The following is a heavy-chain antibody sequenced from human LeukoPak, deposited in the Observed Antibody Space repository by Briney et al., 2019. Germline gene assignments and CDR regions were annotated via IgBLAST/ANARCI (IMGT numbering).Heavy chain of an antibody. Sequence: PGGSLRLSCAASGFSFDDYAMSWVRQPPGKGLEWVSLIYGDGSTYYADSVKGRVTISRDNSKNTVFLQMNSLRAEDTALYYCARINYRAFSIWGQGTMVTVSS. V-gene: IGHV3-66*01. D-gene: IGHD4-11*01. CDR2: IYGDGST. CDR1: GFSFDDYA. J-gene: IGHJ3*02. CDR3: ARINYRAFSI.